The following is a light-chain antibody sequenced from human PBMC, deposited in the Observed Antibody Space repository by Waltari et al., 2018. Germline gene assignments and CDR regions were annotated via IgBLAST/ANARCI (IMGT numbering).Light chain of an antibody. Sequence: EIVMTQYPATLSVSPGERATLSFRASQSVSSNLAWYQQKPGQAPRLLIYGASTRATGIPARFSGSGSGTEFTLTISSMQSEDFAVYYCQQYNNWPLAFGQGTKVEIK. J-gene: IGKJ1*01. CDR1: QSVSSN. CDR2: GAS. CDR3: QQYNNWPLA. V-gene: IGKV3-15*01.